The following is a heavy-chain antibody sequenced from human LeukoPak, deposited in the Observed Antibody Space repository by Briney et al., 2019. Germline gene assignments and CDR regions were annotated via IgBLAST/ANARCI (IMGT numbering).Heavy chain of an antibody. CDR1: GGSISSYY. V-gene: IGHV4-59*08. J-gene: IGHJ6*02. D-gene: IGHD2-2*01. CDR3: ARLKVVPARHYYYGMDV. Sequence: SETLSLTCTVSGGSISSYYWSWIRQPPGKGLEWIGYIYYSGSTNYNPSLKSRVTISVDTSKNQFSLKLSSVTAADTAVYYCARLKVVPARHYYYGMDVWGQGTTVTVSS. CDR2: IYYSGST.